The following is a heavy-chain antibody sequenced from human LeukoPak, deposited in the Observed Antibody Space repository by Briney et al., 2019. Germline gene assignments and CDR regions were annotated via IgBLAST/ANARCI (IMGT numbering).Heavy chain of an antibody. D-gene: IGHD3-10*01. CDR1: GYNFINYW. CDR3: ARRGFGELSSAGELDF. Sequence: GESLKISCKGSGYNFINYWIGWVRQTPGKGLEWMGIIHPSDSDTRYSPSFQGQVTISADKSISTAYLQWSSLKASDTGMYYCARRGFGELSSAGELDFWGQGTLVTVSS. CDR2: IHPSDSDT. V-gene: IGHV5-51*01. J-gene: IGHJ4*02.